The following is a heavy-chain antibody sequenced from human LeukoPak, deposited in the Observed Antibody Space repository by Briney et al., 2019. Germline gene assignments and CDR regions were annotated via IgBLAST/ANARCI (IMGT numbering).Heavy chain of an antibody. J-gene: IGHJ4*02. CDR2: IYYSGST. CDR1: GGSISSYY. V-gene: IGHV4-59*01. CDR3: ARGLMMAVAGRGEFHY. D-gene: IGHD6-13*01. Sequence: SETLSLTCIVSGGSISSYYWSWIRQPPGKGLEWIGYIYYSGSTNYNPSLKSRVTISVDTSKNQFSLKLSSVTAADTAVYYRARGLMMAVAGRGEFHYWGQGTLVTVSS.